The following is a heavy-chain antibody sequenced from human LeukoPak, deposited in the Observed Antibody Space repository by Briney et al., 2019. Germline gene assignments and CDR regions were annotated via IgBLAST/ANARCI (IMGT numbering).Heavy chain of an antibody. V-gene: IGHV4-38-2*02. Sequence: SETLSLTCTVSGQSISSGYYWGWTRQPPGKGLEWIGTIYHSGSTYYNPSLKSRVTILVDTSKNQFSLKLSSVTAADTAVYYCVNGPDAFDIWGQGTLVIVSS. CDR2: IYHSGST. J-gene: IGHJ3*02. CDR1: GQSISSGYY. CDR3: VNGPDAFDI.